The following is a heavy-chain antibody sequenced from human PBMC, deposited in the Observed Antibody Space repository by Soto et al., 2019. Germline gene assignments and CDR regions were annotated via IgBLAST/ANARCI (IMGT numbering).Heavy chain of an antibody. CDR3: ARGSWDDVSGHYYIDV. Sequence: QVQLQQSGPGLVKPSQSLSLTCAISGDSVSRDSAAWNWIRQTPSRGLEWLGRIYYRSKWLNTYEVSVNSRITISPDTSKNQFSLQLSSVTPEDTAVYYCARGSWDDVSGHYYIDVWDEGTTVTVS. CDR2: IYYRSKWLN. V-gene: IGHV6-1*02. D-gene: IGHD5-12*01. J-gene: IGHJ6*03. CDR1: GDSVSRDSAA.